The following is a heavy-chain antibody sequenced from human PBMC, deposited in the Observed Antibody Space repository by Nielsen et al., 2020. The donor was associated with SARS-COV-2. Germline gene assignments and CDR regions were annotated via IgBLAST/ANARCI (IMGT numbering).Heavy chain of an antibody. D-gene: IGHD1-26*01. CDR3: ARDGWVGAFDY. J-gene: IGHJ4*02. Sequence: GESLKISCAASGFTFSSYWMSWVRQAPGKGLEWVSYISSSGSTIYYADSVKCRFTISRDNAKNSLYLQMNSLRAEDTAVYYCARDGWVGAFDYWGPGTLVTVSS. V-gene: IGHV3-48*04. CDR2: ISSSGSTI. CDR1: GFTFSSYW.